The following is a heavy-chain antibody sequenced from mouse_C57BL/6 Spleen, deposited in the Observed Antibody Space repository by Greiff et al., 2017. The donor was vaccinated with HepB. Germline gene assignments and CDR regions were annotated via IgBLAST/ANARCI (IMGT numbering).Heavy chain of an antibody. V-gene: IGHV1-64*01. J-gene: IGHJ4*01. CDR3: ARLGYYGNYEYAMDY. D-gene: IGHD2-1*01. CDR1: GYTFTSYW. CDR2: IHPNSGST. Sequence: QVQLKQPGAELVKPGASVKLSCKASGYTFTSYWMHWVKQRPGQGLEWIGMIHPNSGSTNYNEKFKSKATLTVDKSSSTAYMQLSSLTSEDSAVYYCARLGYYGNYEYAMDYWGQGTSVTVSS.